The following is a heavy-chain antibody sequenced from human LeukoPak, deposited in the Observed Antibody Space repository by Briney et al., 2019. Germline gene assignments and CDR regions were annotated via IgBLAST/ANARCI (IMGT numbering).Heavy chain of an antibody. CDR3: ARGRVPLYYGMDV. CDR2: INHSGST. V-gene: IGHV4-34*01. Sequence: SETLSLTCAVYGGSFSGYYWSWIRQPPGKGLEWIGEINHSGSTNYNPSLKSRVTISVDTSKNQFSLKLSSVTAADTAVYYCARGRVPLYYGMDVWGQGTMVTVSS. CDR1: GGSFSGYY. J-gene: IGHJ6*02.